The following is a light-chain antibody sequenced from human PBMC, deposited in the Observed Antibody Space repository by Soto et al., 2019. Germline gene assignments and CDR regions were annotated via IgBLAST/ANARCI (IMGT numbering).Light chain of an antibody. CDR1: SSNIGSNT. J-gene: IGLJ2*01. CDR2: SNN. Sequence: QLVLTQPPSASGTPGQRVTISCSGSSSNIGSNTVNWYQQLPGTAPKLLIYSNNQRPSGVPDLFSGSKSGTSASLAISGLQSEDEADYYCAAWDDSLNVLFGGGTKLTVL. CDR3: AAWDDSLNVL. V-gene: IGLV1-44*01.